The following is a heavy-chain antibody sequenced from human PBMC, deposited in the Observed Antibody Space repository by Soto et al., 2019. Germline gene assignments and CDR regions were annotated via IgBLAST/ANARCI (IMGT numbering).Heavy chain of an antibody. CDR3: ARSFSPHYFDY. D-gene: IGHD3-3*02. V-gene: IGHV4-59*01. Sequence: SETLSLTCTVSGGSISSYYWSWIRQPPGKGLEWIGYIYYSGSTNYNPSLKSRVTISVDTSKNQFSLKLSSVTAADTAVYYCARSFSPHYFDYWGQGTLVTVSS. CDR2: IYYSGST. CDR1: GGSISSYY. J-gene: IGHJ4*02.